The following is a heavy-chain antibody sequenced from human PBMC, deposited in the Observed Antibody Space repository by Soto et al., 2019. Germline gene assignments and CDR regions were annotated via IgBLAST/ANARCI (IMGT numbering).Heavy chain of an antibody. CDR1: GYTFTSYD. V-gene: IGHV1-8*01. CDR3: ARAFYSFGVVIINYSYYYYMDV. Sequence: ASVKVSCKASGYTFTSYDTNWVRQATGQGLEWMGWMNPNSGNTGYAQKFQGRVTMTRNTSISTAYMELSSLRSEDTAVYYCARAFYSFGVVIINYSYYYYMDVWGKGTTVTVSS. CDR2: MNPNSGNT. D-gene: IGHD3-3*01. J-gene: IGHJ6*03.